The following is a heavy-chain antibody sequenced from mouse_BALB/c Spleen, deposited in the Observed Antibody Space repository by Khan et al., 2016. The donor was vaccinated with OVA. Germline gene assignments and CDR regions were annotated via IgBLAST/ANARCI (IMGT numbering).Heavy chain of an antibody. CDR1: GFTLSYYR. CDR2: ITVKSDNSGA. CDR3: SRGGYYYGTPFDY. V-gene: IGHV13-2*02. J-gene: IGHJ2*01. D-gene: IGHD1-1*01. Sequence: VQLLETGGGLVRPGNSLKLSCVTSGFTLSYYRMHWLRQFPGKRLEWIAVITVKSDNSGANYAESVKGRFTISREDSKSSVYLQMNRLREEDTATYYCSRGGYYYGTPFDYWGQGTTLTISS.